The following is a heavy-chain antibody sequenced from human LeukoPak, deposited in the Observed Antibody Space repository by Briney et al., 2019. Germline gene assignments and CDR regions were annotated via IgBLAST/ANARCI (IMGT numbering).Heavy chain of an antibody. Sequence: SVKVSCKASGGTFSSYAISWVRQAPGQGLEWVGRIIPIFGTANYAQKFQGRVTITTDESTSTAYMELSSLRSEDTAVYYCASGVTTVTIDAFDIWGQGTMITVSS. D-gene: IGHD4-17*01. V-gene: IGHV1-69*05. CDR1: GGTFSSYA. CDR3: ASGVTTVTIDAFDI. J-gene: IGHJ3*02. CDR2: IIPIFGTA.